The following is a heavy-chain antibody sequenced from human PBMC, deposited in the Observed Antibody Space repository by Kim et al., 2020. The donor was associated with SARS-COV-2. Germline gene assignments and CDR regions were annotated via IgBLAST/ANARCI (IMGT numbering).Heavy chain of an antibody. CDR3: AKGAETSIPGAFDY. J-gene: IGHJ4*02. V-gene: IGHV1-3*01. CDR1: GYIFTNYR. CDR2: ITPGGDT. Sequence: ASVKVSCKASGYIFTNYRVHWVRQAPGQRFEWMGRITPGGDTKYSQKFQDRVTITSDTSASTTSLEVSSLGSEDTAIYYCAKGAETSIPGAFDYWGQG. D-gene: IGHD2-21*01.